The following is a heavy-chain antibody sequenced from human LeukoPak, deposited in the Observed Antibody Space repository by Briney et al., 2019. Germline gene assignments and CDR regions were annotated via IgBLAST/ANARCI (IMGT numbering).Heavy chain of an antibody. J-gene: IGHJ4*02. Sequence: GGSLRLSCAASGFTFSSYAMSWVRQAPGKGLEWVSAISGSGGSTYYADSVKGRFSISRDNSKNTLYLQMNSLRAEDTAVYYCAKDKSGSYYYFDYWGQGTLVTVSS. CDR2: ISGSGGST. CDR1: GFTFSSYA. CDR3: AKDKSGSYYYFDY. V-gene: IGHV3-23*01. D-gene: IGHD1-26*01.